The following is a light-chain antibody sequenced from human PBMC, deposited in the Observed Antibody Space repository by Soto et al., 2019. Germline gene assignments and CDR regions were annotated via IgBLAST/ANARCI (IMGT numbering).Light chain of an antibody. CDR2: DAS. Sequence: EIVLTQSPATLSLSPGERATLSCRASQSVSSYLAWYQQKPGQAPRLLIYDASNMDTGIPARFSGSGSGTDFTLTISSLEPEDFAVYYCQQRSNCPLTFGGGTKVEIK. V-gene: IGKV3-11*01. CDR3: QQRSNCPLT. CDR1: QSVSSY. J-gene: IGKJ4*01.